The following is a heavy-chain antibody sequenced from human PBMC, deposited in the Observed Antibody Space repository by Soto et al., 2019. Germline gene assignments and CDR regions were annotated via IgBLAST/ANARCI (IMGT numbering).Heavy chain of an antibody. Sequence: QLQLQESGSGLVKPSQTLSLTCAVSGGSISSGGYSWSWIRQPPGKGLEWIGYIYHSGSTYYNPSLKSRVTISVDRSKNQFSLKLRSVTAADRAVYYCARVDYDETIDYWGQGTLLTVSS. CDR1: GGSISSGGYS. CDR3: ARVDYDETIDY. D-gene: IGHD3-22*01. V-gene: IGHV4-30-2*01. J-gene: IGHJ4*02. CDR2: IYHSGST.